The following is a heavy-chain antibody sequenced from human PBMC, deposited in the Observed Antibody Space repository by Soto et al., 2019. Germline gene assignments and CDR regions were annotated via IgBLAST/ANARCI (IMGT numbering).Heavy chain of an antibody. J-gene: IGHJ4*02. V-gene: IGHV3-30-3*02. Sequence: QVQLVESGGGVVQPGTSLRLSCAASGFTLSSYSIQWVRQAPGKGLDLVAVISYDGNTQFYGDSVKGRVIVSRDNSRNTLYLQMTNRQAEDTAVSYCAEVSRPSLIATPDFDSWVQGTMVTVSS. CDR1: GFTLSSYS. CDR2: ISYDGNTQ. D-gene: IGHD2-15*01. CDR3: AEVSRPSLIATPDFDS.